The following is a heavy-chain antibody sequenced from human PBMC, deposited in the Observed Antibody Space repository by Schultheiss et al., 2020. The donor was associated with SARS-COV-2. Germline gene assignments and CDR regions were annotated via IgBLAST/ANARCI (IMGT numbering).Heavy chain of an antibody. CDR2: ISYDGSNK. J-gene: IGHJ6*02. Sequence: GGSLRLSCAASGFTFSSYGMHWVRQAPGKGLEWVAVISYDGSNKYYADSVKCRFTISRDNSKNTLYLQMNSLRAEDTAVYYCAKDHAYGSGSYNVWGQGTTVTVSS. CDR1: GFTFSSYG. CDR3: AKDHAYGSGSYNV. V-gene: IGHV3-30*18. D-gene: IGHD3-10*01.